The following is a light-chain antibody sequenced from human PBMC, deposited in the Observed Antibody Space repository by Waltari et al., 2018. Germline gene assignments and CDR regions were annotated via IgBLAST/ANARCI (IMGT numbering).Light chain of an antibody. J-gene: IGLJ1*01. CDR1: SSAIDDSNQ. Sequence: QSALTQPASVSVSPGQSIPIPCTGTSSAIDDSNQVSRYQQHPGKAPKLMVYDASSRPAGFSNRFFGSKSGTTASLTVSGLQAEDEAVYFCSSYSTSITPYVFGAGTKVTVL. CDR3: SSYSTSITPYV. CDR2: DAS. V-gene: IGLV2-14*03.